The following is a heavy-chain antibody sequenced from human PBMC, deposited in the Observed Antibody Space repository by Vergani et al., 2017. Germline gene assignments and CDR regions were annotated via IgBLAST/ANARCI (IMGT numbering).Heavy chain of an antibody. CDR2: MYHSCST. CDR1: FDSIRNLY. CDR3: GRVADFYGLRSRLLDL. V-gene: IGHV4-59*11. Sequence: QVQLQESGPGLVKSSETLSLTCSVSFDSIRNLYCNWIRQPPGKGLEWIGYMYHSCSTNYDPSLETRVTISGDTSKNQFSLKLNSVTAADTAVYYCGRVADFYGLRSRLLDLWGQGILVTVSS. D-gene: IGHD3-10*01. J-gene: IGHJ5*02.